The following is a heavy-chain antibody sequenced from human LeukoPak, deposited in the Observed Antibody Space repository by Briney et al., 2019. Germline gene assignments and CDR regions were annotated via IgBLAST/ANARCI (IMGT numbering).Heavy chain of an antibody. V-gene: IGHV3-23*01. CDR3: AKDHGSWPYYLVY. D-gene: IGHD6-13*01. CDR1: GFSLSSYA. J-gene: IGHJ4*02. Sequence: GGSLRLSCAASGFSLSSYALTWVRQAPGKGLEWVSAISGSGGSTYYADSVKGRFTISRDNSKSTLYLQMNSLSAEDTAVYYCAKDHGSWPYYLVYWGQGTLVTVSS. CDR2: ISGSGGST.